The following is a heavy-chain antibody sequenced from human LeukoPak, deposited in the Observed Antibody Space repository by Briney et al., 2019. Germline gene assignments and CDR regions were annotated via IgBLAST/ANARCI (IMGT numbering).Heavy chain of an antibody. CDR1: GLSFSSYT. Sequence: PGGSLRLSCAPSGLSFSSYTIHWVRQAPGKGLEWVSSISSTSGYIHYADSVKGRFTISRDNSKNTLYLQMNSLRAEDTAVYYCAKDVGSSSFRSYWGQGTLVTVSS. J-gene: IGHJ4*02. CDR3: AKDVGSSSFRSY. CDR2: ISSTSGYI. V-gene: IGHV3-21*04. D-gene: IGHD6-6*01.